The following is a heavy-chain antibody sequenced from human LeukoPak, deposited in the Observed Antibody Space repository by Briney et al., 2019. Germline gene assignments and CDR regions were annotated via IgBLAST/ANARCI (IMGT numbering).Heavy chain of an antibody. Sequence: GGSLRLSCAASGFTFSSYAMSWVRQAPGKGLEWVSAISGSGGSTYYADSVKGRFTISRDNSKNTLYLQMNGLRAEDTAVYYCAKDVIYDFWSGYYNWFDPWGQGTLVTVSS. CDR2: ISGSGGST. CDR1: GFTFSSYA. D-gene: IGHD3-3*01. V-gene: IGHV3-23*01. J-gene: IGHJ5*02. CDR3: AKDVIYDFWSGYYNWFDP.